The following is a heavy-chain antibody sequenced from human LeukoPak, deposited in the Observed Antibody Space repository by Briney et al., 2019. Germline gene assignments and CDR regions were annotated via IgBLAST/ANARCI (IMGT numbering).Heavy chain of an antibody. CDR1: GDSISSYY. V-gene: IGHV4-59*01. Sequence: SETLSLTCTVSGDSISSYYWSWIRQPPGKGLEWIGYIYYSGSTNYNPSLKSRVTISVDTSKNQFSLKLSSVTAADTAVYYCARGVLITRTTPLDFWGQGTLVTVSS. D-gene: IGHD1-7*01. CDR3: ARGVLITRTTPLDF. J-gene: IGHJ4*02. CDR2: IYYSGST.